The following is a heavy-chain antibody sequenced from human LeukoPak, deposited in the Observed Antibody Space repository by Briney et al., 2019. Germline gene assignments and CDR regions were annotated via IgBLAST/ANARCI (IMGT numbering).Heavy chain of an antibody. Sequence: GGSLRLSCEASGFTFGTYGMTWVRQSPGKGLERVSGITGSSTWTYYADSVRGRFTISRDNARNTLHLQMNNLTADDTAIYYCARELVSLGTGYFDLWGRGTLVTVSS. CDR3: ARELVSLGTGYFDL. V-gene: IGHV3-23*01. D-gene: IGHD7-27*01. CDR1: GFTFGTYG. J-gene: IGHJ2*01. CDR2: ITGSSTWT.